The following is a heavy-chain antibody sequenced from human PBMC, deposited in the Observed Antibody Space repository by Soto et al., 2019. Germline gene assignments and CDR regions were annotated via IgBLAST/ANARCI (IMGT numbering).Heavy chain of an antibody. CDR1: GGSISSSSYY. Sequence: SETLSLTCTVSGGSISSSSYYWGWIRQPPGKGLEWIGSIYYSGSTYYNPSLKRRVNIPVDTSKNQFTLKLSLVTAADMAVFHCARRVPLVVDGAVGATDYYGMGVWGQGTSVTSP. V-gene: IGHV4-39*01. D-gene: IGHD1-26*01. J-gene: IGHJ6*02. CDR2: IYYSGST. CDR3: ARRVPLVVDGAVGATDYYGMGV.